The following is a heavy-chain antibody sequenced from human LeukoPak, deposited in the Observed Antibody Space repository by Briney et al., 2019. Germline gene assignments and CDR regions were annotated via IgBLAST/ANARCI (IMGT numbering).Heavy chain of an antibody. V-gene: IGHV1-18*04. J-gene: IGHJ3*02. CDR2: ISAYNGNT. Sequence: ASVKVSCKASGYTFTSYYMHWMRQAPGQGLEWMGWISAYNGNTNYAQKLQGRVTMTTDTSTSTAYMELRSLRSDDTAVYYCARDQESGDAFDIWGQGTMVTVSS. CDR3: ARDQESGDAFDI. D-gene: IGHD3-10*01. CDR1: GYTFTSYY.